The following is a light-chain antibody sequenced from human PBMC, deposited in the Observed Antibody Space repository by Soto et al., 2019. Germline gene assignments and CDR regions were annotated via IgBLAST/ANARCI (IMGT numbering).Light chain of an antibody. CDR3: QQYNNWPPLT. J-gene: IGKJ4*01. Sequence: EFVLTQSPATLSLSPGERATLSCRASQSVSSYLAWYQQKPGQAPRLLIYDASNRATGIPARFSGTGSGTDFTLTINNLEPEDFAVYYCQQYNNWPPLTFGGGTKVEIK. CDR2: DAS. V-gene: IGKV3-11*01. CDR1: QSVSSY.